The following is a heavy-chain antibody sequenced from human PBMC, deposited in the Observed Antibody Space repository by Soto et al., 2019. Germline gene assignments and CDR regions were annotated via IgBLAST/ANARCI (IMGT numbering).Heavy chain of an antibody. CDR1: GGSIYRSGYY. Sequence: SETLSLTCTVSGGSIYRSGYYWGWIRQPPGRGLEWIGNIDYNGVTYSNPSLKSRVTISRDTSKNQFSLKLTPVTAADTALYYCGKVLVGATGHTDSDSWGPGTLVTVSS. D-gene: IGHD2-15*01. CDR2: IDYNGVT. CDR3: GKVLVGATGHTDSDS. V-gene: IGHV4-39*01. J-gene: IGHJ4*02.